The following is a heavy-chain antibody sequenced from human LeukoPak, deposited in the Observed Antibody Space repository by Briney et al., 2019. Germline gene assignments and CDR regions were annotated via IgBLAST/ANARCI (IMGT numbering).Heavy chain of an antibody. J-gene: IGHJ4*02. CDR1: GGSISGYY. D-gene: IGHD3-10*01. CDR3: ARVMARRLQHGSDY. CDR2: IYSSGGT. V-gene: IGHV4-59*01. Sequence: SETLSLTCSVSGGSISGYYWSWIRQPPGKGLEWIGYIYSSGGTNYNPSLKSRVTISLDTSKNQFSLRLSSATAADTAVYYCARVMARRLQHGSDYWGQGTLVTVSS.